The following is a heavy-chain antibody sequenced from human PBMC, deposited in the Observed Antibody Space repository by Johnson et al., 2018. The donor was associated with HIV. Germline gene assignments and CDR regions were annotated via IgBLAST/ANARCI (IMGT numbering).Heavy chain of an antibody. CDR2: IGTAGDT. D-gene: IGHD1-14*01. J-gene: IGHJ3*02. Sequence: VQLVESGGGVVQPGRSLRLSCAASGFTFSNYDIHWVRQATGKGLEWVSTIGTAGDTYYAGSVKGRFTISRENAKNSLYLQMNSLRAEDTAVYYCAKGGSLTQDAPFDIWGQGTMVTVSS. CDR3: AKGGSLTQDAPFDI. CDR1: GFTFSNYD. V-gene: IGHV3-13*01.